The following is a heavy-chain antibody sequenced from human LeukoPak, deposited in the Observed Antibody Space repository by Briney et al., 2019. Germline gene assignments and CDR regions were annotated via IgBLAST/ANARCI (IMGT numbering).Heavy chain of an antibody. CDR1: GGSISSYY. D-gene: IGHD2-15*01. J-gene: IGHJ5*02. Sequence: SETLSLTCTVSGGSISSYYWSCIRQPPGKGLEWIGYIYYSGSTNYNPSLKSRVTISVDTSKNQFSLKLSSVTAADTAVYYCARELGYCSGGSCYGWFDPWGQGTLVTVSS. CDR3: ARELGYCSGGSCYGWFDP. V-gene: IGHV4-59*01. CDR2: IYYSGST.